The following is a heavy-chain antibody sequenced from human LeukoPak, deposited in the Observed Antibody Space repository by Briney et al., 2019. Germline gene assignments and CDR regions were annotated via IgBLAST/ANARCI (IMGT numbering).Heavy chain of an antibody. CDR2: ISYDGSNK. CDR3: ARFDWLLPLPDY. D-gene: IGHD3-9*01. V-gene: IGHV3-30*04. J-gene: IGHJ4*02. CDR1: GLTFSSYA. Sequence: PGGSLRLSCAASGLTFSSYAMHWVRQAPGKGLEWVAVISYDGSNKYYADSVKGRVIISRDNSKNTLYLQMNSLRAEDTAVYYCARFDWLLPLPDYWGQGTLVTVSS.